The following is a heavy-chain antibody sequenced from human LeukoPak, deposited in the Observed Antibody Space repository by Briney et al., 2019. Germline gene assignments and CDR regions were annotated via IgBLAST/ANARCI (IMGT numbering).Heavy chain of an antibody. D-gene: IGHD1-7*01. J-gene: IGHJ4*02. V-gene: IGHV1-8*01. Sequence: ASVKISCKASGYTFTSYDINWVRQATGQGLEWMGWMNPNSGNTGYAQKFQGRVTMTRNTSISTAYMELSSLRSEDTAVYYCAKDDLGPASGTFDYWGQGTLVTVSS. CDR1: GYTFTSYD. CDR3: AKDDLGPASGTFDY. CDR2: MNPNSGNT.